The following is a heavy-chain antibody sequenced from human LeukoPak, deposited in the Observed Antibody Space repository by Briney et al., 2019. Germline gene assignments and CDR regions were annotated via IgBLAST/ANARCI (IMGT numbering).Heavy chain of an antibody. Sequence: GGSLRLSCAASGFTFNNAWMTWVRQAPGKGLEWVGRIKSKGDGETTDYGAPGKGRFTMSRDDSKATVYLQMNLLQAEDTAMYYCATDLGLTMIRGVIVHWGQGALVIVSS. CDR2: IKSKGDGETT. V-gene: IGHV3-15*01. CDR1: GFTFNNAW. CDR3: ATDLGLTMIRGVIVH. J-gene: IGHJ4*02. D-gene: IGHD3-10*01.